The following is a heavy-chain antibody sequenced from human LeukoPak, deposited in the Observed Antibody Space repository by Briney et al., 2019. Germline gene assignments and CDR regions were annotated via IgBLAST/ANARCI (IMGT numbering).Heavy chain of an antibody. CDR3: ARENQDYGGNSVAFDI. CDR2: IYTSGST. J-gene: IGHJ3*02. Sequence: PSETLSLTCTVSGGSISSGNYYWYWIRQPAGKGLEWIGRIYTSGSTNYNPSLKSRVTMSVDTSKNQFSLKLSSVTAADTAVYYCARENQDYGGNSVAFDIWGQGTMVTVSS. D-gene: IGHD4-23*01. CDR1: GGSISSGNYY. V-gene: IGHV4-61*02.